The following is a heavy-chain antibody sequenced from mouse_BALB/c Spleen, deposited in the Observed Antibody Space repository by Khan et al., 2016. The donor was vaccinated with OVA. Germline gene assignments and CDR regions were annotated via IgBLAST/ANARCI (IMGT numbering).Heavy chain of an antibody. D-gene: IGHD1-1*02. CDR1: GYSITSDYA. V-gene: IGHV3-2*02. Sequence: VQLKQSGPGLVKPSQSLSLTCTVTGYSITSDYAWNWIRQFPGNKLEWMAYIRYSGSTSYNPSLKSRISITRDTSKNQFFLQLNSVTTEDTATYYCARKRGNYFDYWGQGTTLTVSS. J-gene: IGHJ2*01. CDR3: ARKRGNYFDY. CDR2: IRYSGST.